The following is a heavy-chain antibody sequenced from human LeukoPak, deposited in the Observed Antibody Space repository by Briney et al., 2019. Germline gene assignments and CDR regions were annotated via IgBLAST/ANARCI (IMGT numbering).Heavy chain of an antibody. CDR1: GGTFSSYA. V-gene: IGHV1-69*13. CDR3: ARSPGIAAAGTSLDY. D-gene: IGHD6-13*01. J-gene: IGHJ4*02. Sequence: EASVKVSCKASGGTFSSYAISWVRQAPGQGLEWMGGIIPIFGTANYAQKFQGRVTITADESTSTAYTELSSLRSEDTAVYYCARSPGIAAAGTSLDYWGQGTLVTVSS. CDR2: IIPIFGTA.